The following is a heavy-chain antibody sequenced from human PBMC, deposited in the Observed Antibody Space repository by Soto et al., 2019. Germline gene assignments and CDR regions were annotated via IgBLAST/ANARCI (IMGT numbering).Heavy chain of an antibody. V-gene: IGHV4-30-2*01. CDR3: ARDYSNSYYYGMDV. D-gene: IGHD4-4*01. CDR1: GGSISSGGYS. Sequence: LSLTCAVSGGSISSGGYSWSWIRQPPGKGLEWIGYIYHSGSTYYNPSLKSRVTISVDRSKNQFSLKLSSVTAADTAVYYCARDYSNSYYYGMDVWGQGTTVTVSS. J-gene: IGHJ6*02. CDR2: IYHSGST.